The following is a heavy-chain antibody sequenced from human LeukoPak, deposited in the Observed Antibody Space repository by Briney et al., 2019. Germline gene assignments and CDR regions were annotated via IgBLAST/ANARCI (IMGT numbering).Heavy chain of an antibody. J-gene: IGHJ3*02. V-gene: IGHV1-69*05. Sequence: GASVKVSCKASGGTFSSYAISWVRQAPGQGLEWMGGIIPIFGTANYAQKFQGRVTITTDESTSTAYMELSSLRSEDTAVYYCATGPVLRFLEWLLYDAFDIWGQGTMVTVSS. CDR3: ATGPVLRFLEWLLYDAFDI. CDR2: IIPIFGTA. CDR1: GGTFSSYA. D-gene: IGHD3-3*01.